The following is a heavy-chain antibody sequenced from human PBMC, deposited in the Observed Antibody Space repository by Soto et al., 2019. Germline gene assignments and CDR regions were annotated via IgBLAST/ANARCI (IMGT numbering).Heavy chain of an antibody. V-gene: IGHV3-66*01. CDR1: GFTVCSND. CDR3: ARGPRYNWNDAAFDI. CDR2: IYSGGST. J-gene: IGHJ3*02. Sequence: GGSLRLSCAASGFTVCSNDMSWVRQAPGKGMEWVSVIYSGGSTYYADSVKGRFTISRDNSKNTLYLQMNSLRAEDTAVYYCARGPRYNWNDAAFDIWGQGTMLTVSS. D-gene: IGHD1-1*01.